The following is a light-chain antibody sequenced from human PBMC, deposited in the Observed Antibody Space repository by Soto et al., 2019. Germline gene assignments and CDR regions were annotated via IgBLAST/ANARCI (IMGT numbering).Light chain of an antibody. Sequence: QSALTQPPSVSGSPGQSVTISCTGTSSDVGSSNGVSWYQQPPGTAPKLMIYDVSNRPSGVPDRFSGYNSGNTASLTISGLQAEDEADYYCSSYTSTSTDIFGTGTKLTVL. J-gene: IGLJ1*01. CDR1: SSDVGSSNG. CDR2: DVS. V-gene: IGLV2-18*02. CDR3: SSYTSTSTDI.